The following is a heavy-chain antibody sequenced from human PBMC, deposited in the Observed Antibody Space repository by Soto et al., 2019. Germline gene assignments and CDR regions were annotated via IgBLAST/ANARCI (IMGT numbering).Heavy chain of an antibody. Sequence: QVQLVESGGGVVQPGRSLRLSCAASGFTFSSYGMHWVRQAPGKGLEWVAVIWYDGSNKYYADSVKGRFTISRDNSKNTLYLQMNCLSAADTAVYYCARARAAEYYDFWSGYPRPYYYYYYMDVWGKGTTVTVSS. D-gene: IGHD3-3*01. V-gene: IGHV3-33*01. J-gene: IGHJ6*03. CDR3: ARARAAEYYDFWSGYPRPYYYYYYMDV. CDR1: GFTFSSYG. CDR2: IWYDGSNK.